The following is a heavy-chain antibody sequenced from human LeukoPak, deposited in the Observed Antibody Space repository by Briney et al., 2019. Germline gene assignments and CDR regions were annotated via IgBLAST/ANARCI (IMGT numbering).Heavy chain of an antibody. CDR2: IYYGGSS. V-gene: IGHV4-59*01. J-gene: IGHJ4*02. CDR3: ARTYNWNYPFDY. D-gene: IGHD1-7*01. CDR1: GASISSYY. Sequence: SETLSLTRTVSGASISSYYWSWIRQPPGKGLEWIGYIYYGGSSNYKSSLKSRVTMSVDTSKNQFSLKLSSVTAADTAVYYCARTYNWNYPFDYWGQGTLVTVSS.